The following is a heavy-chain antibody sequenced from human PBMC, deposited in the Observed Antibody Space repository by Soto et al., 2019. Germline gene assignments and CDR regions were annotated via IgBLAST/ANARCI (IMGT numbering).Heavy chain of an antibody. CDR3: ARDKDSSSWGHGMDV. J-gene: IGHJ6*02. Sequence: QVPLQESGPGLVKPSQTLSLTCTVSGGSISSGGYYWSWIRQHPGKGLEWIGYIYYSGSTYYNPSLKSRVTISVDTSKNQFSLKLSSVTAADTAVYYCARDKDSSSWGHGMDVWGQGTTVTVSS. D-gene: IGHD6-13*01. CDR2: IYYSGST. V-gene: IGHV4-31*03. CDR1: GGSISSGGYY.